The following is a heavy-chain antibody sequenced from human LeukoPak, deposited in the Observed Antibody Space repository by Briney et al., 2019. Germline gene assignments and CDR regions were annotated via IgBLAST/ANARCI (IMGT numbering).Heavy chain of an antibody. Sequence: GGSLRLSCAASGFTLSSYWMSWVRQAPGKGLEWVANIKKDGSEKYYVDSVKGRFTISRDNAQNSVYLRMNSLTAEDTALYYCARDWVAGVPFDAFDIWGQGTMVSVSS. CDR3: ARDWVAGVPFDAFDI. J-gene: IGHJ3*02. CDR2: IKKDGSEK. CDR1: GFTLSSYW. D-gene: IGHD3-10*01. V-gene: IGHV3-7*03.